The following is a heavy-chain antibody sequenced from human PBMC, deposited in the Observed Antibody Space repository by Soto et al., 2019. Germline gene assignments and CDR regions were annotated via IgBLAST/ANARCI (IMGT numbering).Heavy chain of an antibody. Sequence: ASVKVSCKASGFTFTNSALQWVRQARGQRLEWIGWTVVGSGNTNYAQKLQGRVTMTTDTSTSTAYMELRSLRSDDTAVYYCAREAPGNDFWSGSLSYFDYWGQGTLVTVPQ. CDR1: GFTFTNSA. CDR2: TVVGSGNT. D-gene: IGHD3-3*01. CDR3: AREAPGNDFWSGSLSYFDY. J-gene: IGHJ4*02. V-gene: IGHV1-58*01.